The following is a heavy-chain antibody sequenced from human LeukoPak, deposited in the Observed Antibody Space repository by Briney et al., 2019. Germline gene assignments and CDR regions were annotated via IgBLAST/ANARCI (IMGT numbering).Heavy chain of an antibody. CDR1: GGSITSHY. Sequence: SETLSLTCSVSGGSITSHYWSWVRQPPGKRLEWIGYIFNTGNTNYNPSLASRVTMSVDTSRAQFFLRLSPVTAADTAIYYCASRPADTTWYGVFDYWSQGTLVTVSS. D-gene: IGHD3-10*01. V-gene: IGHV4-59*11. CDR2: IFNTGNT. CDR3: ASRPADTTWYGVFDY. J-gene: IGHJ4*02.